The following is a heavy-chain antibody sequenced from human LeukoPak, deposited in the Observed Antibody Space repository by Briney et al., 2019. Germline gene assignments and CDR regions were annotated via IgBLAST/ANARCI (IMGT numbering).Heavy chain of an antibody. CDR2: INPSGGST. D-gene: IGHD4-17*01. CDR3: ARGFGYGDLHDAFDI. J-gene: IGHJ3*02. V-gene: IGHV1-46*01. CDR1: GYTFTSYY. Sequence: ASVKVSSKASGYTFTSYYMHWVRQAPGQGLEWMGIINPSGGSTSYAQKFQGRVTMTRDMSTSTVYTELSSLRSEDTAVYYCARGFGYGDLHDAFDIWGQGTMVTVSS.